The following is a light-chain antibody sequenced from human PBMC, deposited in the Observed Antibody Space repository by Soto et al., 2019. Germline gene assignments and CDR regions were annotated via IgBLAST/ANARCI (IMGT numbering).Light chain of an antibody. Sequence: EIVLTQSPGTLSLSPGERATLSCRAIQSVSSSYLAWYQHKHGQAPRLLIYAASTRATGIPARFSGSGSGTEFTLTISSLQSEDFAVYYCQQYDNWPPITFGQGTRLEIK. J-gene: IGKJ5*01. CDR1: QSVSSSY. CDR2: AAS. CDR3: QQYDNWPPIT. V-gene: IGKV3-15*01.